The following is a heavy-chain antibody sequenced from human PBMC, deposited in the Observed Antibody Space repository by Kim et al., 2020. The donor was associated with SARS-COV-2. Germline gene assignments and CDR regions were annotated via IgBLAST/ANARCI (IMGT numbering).Heavy chain of an antibody. J-gene: IGHJ4*02. CDR2: ISSSSSYI. CDR1: GFTFSSYS. Sequence: WGSLRLSCAASGFTFSSYSMNWVRQAPGKGLEWVSSISSSSSYIYYAHSVKGRFTISRDNAKNSLYLQMNSLRAEDTAVYYCARDSSGGYLPHDYWCQGT. V-gene: IGHV3-21*01. D-gene: IGHD2-15*01. CDR3: ARDSSGGYLPHDY.